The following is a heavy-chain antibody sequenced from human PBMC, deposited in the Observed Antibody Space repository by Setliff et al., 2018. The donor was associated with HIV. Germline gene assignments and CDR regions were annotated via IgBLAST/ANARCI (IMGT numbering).Heavy chain of an antibody. CDR2: ISVYNDIT. J-gene: IGHJ5*02. CDR1: GYTFTSYG. Sequence: ASVKVSCRASGYTFTSYGIIWVRQAPGQGLEWMGWISVYNDITSYPQNLQGRVTMTTDTSTSTAYMELRSLRSDDSAVYYCARVNSGLRGWFDPWGQGTLVTVSS. V-gene: IGHV1-18*01. CDR3: ARVNSGLRGWFDP. D-gene: IGHD4-17*01.